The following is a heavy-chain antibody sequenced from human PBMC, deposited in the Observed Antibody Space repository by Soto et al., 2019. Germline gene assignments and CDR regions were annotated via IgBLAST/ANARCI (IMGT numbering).Heavy chain of an antibody. V-gene: IGHV3-23*01. D-gene: IGHD2-15*01. Sequence: EVRLSESGGGLGQPGESLRLSCAASGFNFSIYTMIWVRQAPGKGLEWVSGISATTGNTYYTDSVKGRFTISRDNFENTLFPQLNKLRAEDTALYYCAIHSDGGYWGQGTLVTVSS. CDR1: GFNFSIYT. CDR3: AIHSDGGY. CDR2: ISATTGNT. J-gene: IGHJ4*02.